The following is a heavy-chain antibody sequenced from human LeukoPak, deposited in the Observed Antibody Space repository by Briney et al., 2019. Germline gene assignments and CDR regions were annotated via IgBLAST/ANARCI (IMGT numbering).Heavy chain of an antibody. CDR1: GYTFTSYD. CDR2: MNPNSGNT. CDR3: ARGSVAAALLVYYYYYGMDV. J-gene: IGHJ6*02. D-gene: IGHD6-13*01. Sequence: ASVKVSCKASGYTFTSYDINWVRQATGQGLEWMGWMNPNSGNTGYAQKFQGRVTMTRNTSISTAYMELSSLRSEDTAVYYCARGSVAAALLVYYYYYGMDVWGQGTTVTVSS. V-gene: IGHV1-8*01.